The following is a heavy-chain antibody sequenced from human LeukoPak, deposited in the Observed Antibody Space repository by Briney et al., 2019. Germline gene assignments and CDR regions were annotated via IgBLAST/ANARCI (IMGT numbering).Heavy chain of an antibody. D-gene: IGHD2-15*01. J-gene: IGHJ3*02. Sequence: PSETLSLTCTVSGGSITRSYYWGWVRQPPGKGLEWIGTISYSGSTYYNPSLKSRVIISVDTSKNQFSLKLNSVTAADTAVYFCARLNLRCTGGSCYWDAFDIWGQGTMVTVSS. V-gene: IGHV4-39*07. CDR2: ISYSGST. CDR3: ARLNLRCTGGSCYWDAFDI. CDR1: GGSITRSYY.